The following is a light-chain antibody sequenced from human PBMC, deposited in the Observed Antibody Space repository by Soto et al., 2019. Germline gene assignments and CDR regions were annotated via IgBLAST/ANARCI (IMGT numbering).Light chain of an antibody. CDR3: SSYTSSSTYV. CDR2: DVT. CDR1: SSDVGGYDY. J-gene: IGLJ1*01. Sequence: QSALTQPASVSGSPGQSVTISCTGTSSDVGGYDYVSWYQHHPGKAPKLVIYDVTYRPSGVSDRFSGSKSANTVSLTISGLQAEDEADYYCSSYTSSSTYVFGTGTKVTVL. V-gene: IGLV2-14*01.